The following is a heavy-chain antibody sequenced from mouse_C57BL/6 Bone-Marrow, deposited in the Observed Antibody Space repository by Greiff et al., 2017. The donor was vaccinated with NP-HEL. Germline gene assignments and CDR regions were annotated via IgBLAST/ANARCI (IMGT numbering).Heavy chain of an antibody. V-gene: IGHV1-82*01. CDR3: ARWGPLFAY. CDR2: IYPGDGDT. CDR1: GYAFSSSW. J-gene: IGHJ3*01. Sequence: QVHVKQSGPELVKPGASVKISCKASGYAFSSSWMNWVKQRPGKGLEWIGRIYPGDGDTNYNGKFKGKATLTADKSSSTAYMQLSSLTSEDSAVYFCARWGPLFAYWGQGTLVTVSA.